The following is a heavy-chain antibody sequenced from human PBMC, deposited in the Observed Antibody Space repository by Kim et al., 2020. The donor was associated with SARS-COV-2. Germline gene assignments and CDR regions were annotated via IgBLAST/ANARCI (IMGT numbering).Heavy chain of an antibody. D-gene: IGHD3-3*01. J-gene: IGHJ4*02. V-gene: IGHV3-43D*03. CDR3: AKHAGRQYYDFWSGYYDY. Sequence: KGRFTISRDNSKNSLYLQMNSLRAEDTALYYCAKHAGRQYYDFWSGYYDYWGQGTLVTVCS.